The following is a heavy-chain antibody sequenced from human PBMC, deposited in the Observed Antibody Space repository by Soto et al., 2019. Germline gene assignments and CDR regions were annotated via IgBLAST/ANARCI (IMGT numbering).Heavy chain of an antibody. D-gene: IGHD3-22*01. CDR3: ARDGGGGYYFDSSGYLDY. Sequence: QVQLQESGPGLVKPSQTLSLTCTVSGDSISSGGYCWSWIRQHPGKGLEWIGYISNSGNTYYNPPLQSRPTRSVDKSKKQFPPKLTSGTAADTAVYYWARDGGGGYYFDSSGYLDYWGQGTLVTVSS. V-gene: IGHV4-31*03. J-gene: IGHJ4*02. CDR2: ISNSGNT. CDR1: GDSISSGGYC.